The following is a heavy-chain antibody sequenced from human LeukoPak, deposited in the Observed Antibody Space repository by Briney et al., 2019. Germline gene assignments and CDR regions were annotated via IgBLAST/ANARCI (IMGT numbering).Heavy chain of an antibody. CDR2: IIPILGIA. Sequence: ASVKVSCKASGGTFSSYAISWVRQAPGQGLEWMGRIIPILGIANYAQKFQGRVTITADKSTSTAYMELSSLRSEDTAVYYCASLARYGDYADYWGQGTLVTVSS. D-gene: IGHD4-17*01. CDR3: ASLARYGDYADY. CDR1: GGTFSSYA. V-gene: IGHV1-69*04. J-gene: IGHJ4*02.